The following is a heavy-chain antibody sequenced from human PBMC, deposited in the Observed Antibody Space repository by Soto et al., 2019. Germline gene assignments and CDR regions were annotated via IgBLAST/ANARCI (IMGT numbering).Heavy chain of an antibody. Sequence: GASVKVSCKASGYTFTSYDINWVRQATGQGLEWMGWMNPNSGNTGYAQKFQGRVTMTRNTSISTAYMELSSLRSEDTAVYYCARKGGYYDILTGYYSDVFDIWGQGTMVTV. V-gene: IGHV1-8*01. CDR1: GYTFTSYD. J-gene: IGHJ3*02. D-gene: IGHD3-9*01. CDR3: ARKGGYYDILTGYYSDVFDI. CDR2: MNPNSGNT.